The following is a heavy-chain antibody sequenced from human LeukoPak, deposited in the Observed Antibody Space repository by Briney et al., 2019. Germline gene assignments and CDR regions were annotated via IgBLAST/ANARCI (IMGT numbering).Heavy chain of an antibody. CDR1: GFTFDDYA. Sequence: GGSLRLSCVASGFTFDDYAMHWVRQAPGKGLEWVSGISWNSGSIGYADSVKGRFTISRDNAKNSLYLQMSSLRAEDTAVYYCARGGAVAGTYYYYMDVWGKGTTVTVSS. CDR2: ISWNSGSI. CDR3: ARGGAVAGTYYYYMDV. D-gene: IGHD6-19*01. V-gene: IGHV3-9*01. J-gene: IGHJ6*03.